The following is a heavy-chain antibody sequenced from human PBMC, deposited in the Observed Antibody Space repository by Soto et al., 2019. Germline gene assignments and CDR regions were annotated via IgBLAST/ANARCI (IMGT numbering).Heavy chain of an antibody. J-gene: IGHJ4*02. V-gene: IGHV3-30*04. CDR3: AREVVPEGPIDY. CDR2: ISSDESKI. CDR1: GFTFSNYD. Sequence: QVQLVESGGGVVQPGRSLRLSCAASGFTFSNYDMHWVRQAPGKGLEWVAVISSDESKIFYADSVRGRFTISRDIAKNSLYLQMNRLKAEDTSLCYCAREVVPEGPIDYWCQGTLVTVSS. D-gene: IGHD2-2*01.